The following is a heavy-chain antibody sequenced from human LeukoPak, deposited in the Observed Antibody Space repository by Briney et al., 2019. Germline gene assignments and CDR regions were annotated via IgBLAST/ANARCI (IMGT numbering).Heavy chain of an antibody. CDR3: ARDAGIAARAAADY. V-gene: IGHV1-2*02. CDR2: INPNSGGT. CDR1: GYTFTGYY. D-gene: IGHD6-6*01. J-gene: IGHJ4*02. Sequence: ASVKVSCKASGYTFTGYYMHWVRQAPGQGLEWMGWINPNSGGTNYAQKFQGRATMTRDTSISTAYMELSRLRSDDTAVYYCARDAGIAARAAADYWGQGTLVTVSS.